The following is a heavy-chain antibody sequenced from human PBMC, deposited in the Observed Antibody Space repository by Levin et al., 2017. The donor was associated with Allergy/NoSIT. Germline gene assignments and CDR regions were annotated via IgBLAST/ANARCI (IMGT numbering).Heavy chain of an antibody. J-gene: IGHJ4*02. CDR3: ARVRDLTVTKYYFDY. Sequence: ASVKVSCKASGGTFSSYAISWVRQAPGQGLEWMGGIIPIFGTANYAQKFQGRVTITADKSTSTAYMELSSLRSEDTAVYYCARVRDLTVTKYYFDYWGQGTLVTVSS. CDR1: GGTFSSYA. CDR2: IIPIFGTA. V-gene: IGHV1-69*06. D-gene: IGHD4-17*01.